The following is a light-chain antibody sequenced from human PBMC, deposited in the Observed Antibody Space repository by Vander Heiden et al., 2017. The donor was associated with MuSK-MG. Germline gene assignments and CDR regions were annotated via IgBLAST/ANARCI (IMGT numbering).Light chain of an antibody. Sequence: TVSPPSPATLSLSPGERATLSCRASQSVDTYLAWSQQTPGQAPRLLIYDASTRASGTPARFSGRGSGTDFTLTISSLEPEDFAVFYCQQRDYWPLTFGGGTKVE. CDR3: QQRDYWPLT. CDR2: DAS. J-gene: IGKJ4*01. CDR1: QSVDTY. V-gene: IGKV3-11*01.